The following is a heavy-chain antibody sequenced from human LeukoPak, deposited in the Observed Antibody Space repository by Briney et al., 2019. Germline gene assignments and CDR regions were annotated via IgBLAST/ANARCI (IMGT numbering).Heavy chain of an antibody. Sequence: PSETLSLTCTVSGGSTSSYYWSWIRQPPGKGLEWIGYIYYSGSTNYNPSLKSRVTISVDTSKNQFSLKLSSVTAADTAVYYCARQIYSNYQLSWFDPWGQGTLVTVSS. CDR3: ARQIYSNYQLSWFDP. D-gene: IGHD4-11*01. V-gene: IGHV4-59*08. J-gene: IGHJ5*02. CDR1: GGSTSSYY. CDR2: IYYSGST.